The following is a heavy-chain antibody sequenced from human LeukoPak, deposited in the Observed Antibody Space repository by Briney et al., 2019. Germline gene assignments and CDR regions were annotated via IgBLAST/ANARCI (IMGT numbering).Heavy chain of an antibody. V-gene: IGHV1-46*01. CDR3: ARVPTESGSSWLSPFDY. J-gene: IGHJ4*02. CDR1: GHTFSIYN. Sequence: ASVKVSCKASGHTFSIYNMHWVRQAPGQGLEWMGIINPSGGTSYAQKIQGRVTMTRDTSTTTVYMELSSLRSEDTAVYYCARVPTESGSSWLSPFDYWGQGTLVTVSS. D-gene: IGHD6-13*01. CDR2: INPSGGT.